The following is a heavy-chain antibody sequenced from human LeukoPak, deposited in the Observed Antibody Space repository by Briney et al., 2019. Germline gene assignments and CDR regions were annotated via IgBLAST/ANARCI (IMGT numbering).Heavy chain of an antibody. V-gene: IGHV3-9*01. Sequence: GGSLRLSCAGSGFIFNNYTMHWVRQPPGKGLEWVSGISWNSGSIDYADSVKGRFTLSRDYPKNTLYLQMNSLRAEDTAVYFCAKYSGSYYYPPNWDSWGQGTLVTVSS. CDR3: AKYSGSYYYPPNWDS. D-gene: IGHD1-26*01. CDR2: ISWNSGSI. CDR1: GFIFNNYT. J-gene: IGHJ4*02.